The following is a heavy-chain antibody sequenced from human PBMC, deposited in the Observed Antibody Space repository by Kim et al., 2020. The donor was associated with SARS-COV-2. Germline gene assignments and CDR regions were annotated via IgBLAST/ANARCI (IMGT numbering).Heavy chain of an antibody. D-gene: IGHD1-1*01. CDR2: IYTSGST. J-gene: IGHJ4*02. CDR1: GGSISSGSYY. V-gene: IGHV4-61*02. Sequence: SETLSLTCTVSGGSISSGSYYWSWIRQPAGKGLEWIGCIYTSGSTNYNPSLKSRVTISVDTSKNQFSLKLSSVTAADTAVYYCARGGWFWNDFDYWGQGTLVTVSS. CDR3: ARGGWFWNDFDY.